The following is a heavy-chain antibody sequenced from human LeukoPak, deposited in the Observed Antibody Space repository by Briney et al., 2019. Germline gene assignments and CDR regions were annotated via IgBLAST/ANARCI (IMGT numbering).Heavy chain of an antibody. V-gene: IGHV1-2*02. CDR1: GYTFTGYY. D-gene: IGHD3-16*01. Sequence: GASVKVSCKASGYTFTGYYIHWVRQAPGQGLEWMGWINPNSGGTNYAQKFQGRVTMTTDTSVTTAYLELKRLTPDDTAVYYCAKPLGGDRAAIGTSDAFQFWGQGTIITVSS. CDR2: INPNSGGT. CDR3: AKPLGGDRAAIGTSDAFQF. J-gene: IGHJ3*01.